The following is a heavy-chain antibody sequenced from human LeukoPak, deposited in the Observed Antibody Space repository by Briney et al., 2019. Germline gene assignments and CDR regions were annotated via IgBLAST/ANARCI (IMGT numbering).Heavy chain of an antibody. CDR2: IYSGGST. CDR1: GFTDSSNY. D-gene: IGHD6-13*01. V-gene: IGHV3-66*02. Sequence: GGSLRLSCAASGFTDSSNYMSWVRQAPGKGLEWVSVIYSGGSTYYADSVKGRFTISRDNSKNTLYLQMNSLRAEDTAVYYCAREVRVAAAGTLNWFDPWGQGTLVTVSS. J-gene: IGHJ5*02. CDR3: AREVRVAAAGTLNWFDP.